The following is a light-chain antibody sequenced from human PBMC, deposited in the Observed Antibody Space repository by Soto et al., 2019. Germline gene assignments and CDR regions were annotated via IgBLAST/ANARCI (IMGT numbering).Light chain of an antibody. CDR2: DAS. CDR3: QQRLNWPLT. V-gene: IGKV3-11*01. J-gene: IGKJ4*01. Sequence: EIVLTQSPATLSLSPGERATLSCRASQSVDSYLAWYQQIPGQAPRLLIYDASNRATGIPARFSGSGSGTDFPLTISSLEPEDFAVYYCQQRLNWPLTFGGGTKVEIK. CDR1: QSVDSY.